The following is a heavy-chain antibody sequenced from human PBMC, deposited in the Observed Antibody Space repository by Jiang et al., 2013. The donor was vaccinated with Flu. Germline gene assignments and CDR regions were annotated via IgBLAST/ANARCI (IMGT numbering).Heavy chain of an antibody. CDR2: IYYSGST. CDR3: ARVLRITMVRGVIFDAFDI. CDR1: GGSISSGGYS. D-gene: IGHD3-10*01. V-gene: IGHV4-30-4*07. J-gene: IGHJ3*02. Sequence: GSGLVKPSQTPSLTCAVSGGSISSGGYSWSWIRQPPGKGLEWIGYIYYSGSTYYNPSLKSRVTISVDTSKNQFSLKLSSVTAADTAVYYCARVLRITMVRGVIFDAFDIWGQGTMVTVSS.